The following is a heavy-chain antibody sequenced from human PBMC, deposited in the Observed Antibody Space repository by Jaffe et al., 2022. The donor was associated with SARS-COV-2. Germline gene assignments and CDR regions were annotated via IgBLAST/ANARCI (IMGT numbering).Heavy chain of an antibody. D-gene: IGHD2-15*01. Sequence: EVQLVESGGGLVQPGRSLRLSCAASGFTFDDYAMHWVRQAPGKGLEWVSGISWNSGSIGYADSVKGRFTISRDNAKNSLYLQMNSLRAEDTALYYCAKALDSVVAASFDYWGQGTLVTVSS. CDR2: ISWNSGSI. V-gene: IGHV3-9*01. CDR1: GFTFDDYA. J-gene: IGHJ4*02. CDR3: AKALDSVVAASFDY.